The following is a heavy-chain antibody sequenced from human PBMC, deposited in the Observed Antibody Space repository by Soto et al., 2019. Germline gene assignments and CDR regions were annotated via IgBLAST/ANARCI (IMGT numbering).Heavy chain of an antibody. CDR1: GFTFSSHW. CDR2: IKPDGSEK. Sequence: PGGSLRLSCAASGFTFSSHWMSWVRQAPGKGLEWVANIKPDGSEKWYVDSVKGRFTISRDNAKNSLYLQMNSLRAEDTAVYYCAREIVVARGAIYFDYWGPGTLVTVSS. CDR3: AREIVVARGAIYFDY. D-gene: IGHD2-2*01. V-gene: IGHV3-7*04. J-gene: IGHJ4*02.